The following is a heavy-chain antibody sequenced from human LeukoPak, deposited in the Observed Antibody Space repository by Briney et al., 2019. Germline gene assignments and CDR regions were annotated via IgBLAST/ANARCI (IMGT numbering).Heavy chain of an antibody. CDR3: AIGPVSSSWYSRRWYFDL. CDR2: INHNGST. D-gene: IGHD6-13*01. V-gene: IGHV4-34*01. J-gene: IGHJ2*01. CDR1: GGSFSGYY. Sequence: SETLSLTCAVYGGSFSGYYWSWIRQPPGKGLEWIGEINHNGSTNYNTSLTSRVTLSVDTSKNQFSLKLSSVTAADTAVYYCAIGPVSSSWYSRRWYFDLWGRGTLVTVSS.